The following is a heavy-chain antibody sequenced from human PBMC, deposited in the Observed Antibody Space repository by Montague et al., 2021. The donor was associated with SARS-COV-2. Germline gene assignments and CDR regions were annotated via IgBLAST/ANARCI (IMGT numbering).Heavy chain of an antibody. CDR3: ARDGSLRVEILIGPRHYYYGMDV. Sequence: SETLSLTCTVSGGSISSRSYYWGWIRQPPGKGLEWIGSIYYSGSTYYNPSLKSRVTISVDTSKNQFSLKLSSVTAADTAVYYCARDGSLRVEILIGPRHYYYGMDVWGQGTTVTVSS. CDR1: GGSISSRSYY. V-gene: IGHV4-39*07. D-gene: IGHD3-9*01. J-gene: IGHJ6*02. CDR2: IYYSGST.